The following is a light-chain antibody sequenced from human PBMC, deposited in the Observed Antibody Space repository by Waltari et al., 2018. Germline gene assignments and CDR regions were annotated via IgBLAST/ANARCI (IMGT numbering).Light chain of an antibody. J-gene: IGKJ4*01. CDR2: VAS. CDR3: QQTYTLPLT. CDR1: QNIIRF. V-gene: IGKV1-39*01. Sequence: DTQMTQSPSSLSASVGDRVSITCRASQNIIRFLNWYQHRPGNAPALLISVASTFHRGVPSRFTGSESGTEFTLTISRLQPEASATYACQQTYTLPLTFGGGTKVEI.